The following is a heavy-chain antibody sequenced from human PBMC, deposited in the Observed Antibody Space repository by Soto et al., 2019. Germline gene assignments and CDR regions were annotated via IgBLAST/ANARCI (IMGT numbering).Heavy chain of an antibody. CDR1: GGSISSGGYF. J-gene: IGHJ6*02. V-gene: IGHV4-31*01. CDR2: IDYSGST. D-gene: IGHD6-6*01. Sequence: QVQLQESGPGLVKPSQTLSLTCTVAGGSISSGGYFWSWIRQHPGKGLEWIGFIDYSGSTYYTPSPKSPVTLSADTSPNQFSLRLSSATAANTALYYCAREGAAPYHYYSMDVWGQGTTVTASS. CDR3: AREGAAPYHYYSMDV.